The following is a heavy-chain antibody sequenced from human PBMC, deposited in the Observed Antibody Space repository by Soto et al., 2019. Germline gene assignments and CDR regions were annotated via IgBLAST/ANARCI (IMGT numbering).Heavy chain of an antibody. Sequence: SVKVSCKASGGTFSSYAISWVRQAPGQGLEWMGGIIPIFGTANYAQKFQGRVTITADESTSTAYMELSSLRSEDTAVYYCARVVAVATIPFDYWGQGTLVTVSS. D-gene: IGHD5-12*01. V-gene: IGHV1-69*13. CDR2: IIPIFGTA. CDR3: ARVVAVATIPFDY. J-gene: IGHJ4*02. CDR1: GGTFSSYA.